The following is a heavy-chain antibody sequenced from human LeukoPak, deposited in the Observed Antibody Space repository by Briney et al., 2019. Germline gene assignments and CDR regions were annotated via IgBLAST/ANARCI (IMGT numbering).Heavy chain of an antibody. J-gene: IGHJ3*02. CDR3: ARDLKGPVNDVFDM. D-gene: IGHD4-23*01. Sequence: GGSLRLSCAASGFTFKTYWMHWVRQAPGKGLVWVSHSNSDGSSTSYADSVRGRFTISRDNAKNTLYLRMNSLRAEDTAVYYCARDLKGPVNDVFDMWGQGTMVTVSS. CDR2: SNSDGSST. CDR1: GFTFKTYW. V-gene: IGHV3-74*01.